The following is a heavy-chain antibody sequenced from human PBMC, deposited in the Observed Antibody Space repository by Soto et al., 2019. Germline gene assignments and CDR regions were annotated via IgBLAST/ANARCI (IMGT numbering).Heavy chain of an antibody. J-gene: IGHJ6*02. V-gene: IGHV3-48*02. Sequence: GGSLRLSCAASGFTFSSYSMNWVRQAPGKGLEWVSYISSSSSTIYYADSVKGRFTISRDNAKNSLYLQMNSLRDEDTAVYYCARDTVTTYGYYYYGTDVWGQGTTVTVSS. CDR2: ISSSSSTI. CDR3: ARDTVTTYGYYYYGTDV. D-gene: IGHD4-17*01. CDR1: GFTFSSYS.